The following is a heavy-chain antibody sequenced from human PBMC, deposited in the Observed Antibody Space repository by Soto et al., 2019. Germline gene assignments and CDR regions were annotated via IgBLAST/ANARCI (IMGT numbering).Heavy chain of an antibody. CDR1: GGTFSSYT. J-gene: IGHJ4*02. V-gene: IGHV1-69*02. D-gene: IGHD5-18*01. CDR2: IIPMLGIA. CDR3: ANRGYSYGFVIY. Sequence: QVQQVQSGAEVKKPGSSVKVSCKASGGTFSSYTFSWVRQAPGQGLEWMGRIIPMLGIANYAQKFQGRVTITADKSTSTAYMELSSLRSEDTAVYYCANRGYSYGFVIYWGQGTLVTVSS.